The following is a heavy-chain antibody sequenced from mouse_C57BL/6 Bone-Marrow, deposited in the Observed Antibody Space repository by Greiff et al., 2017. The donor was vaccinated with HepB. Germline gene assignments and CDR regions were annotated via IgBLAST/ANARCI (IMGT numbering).Heavy chain of an antibody. Sequence: EVQLQQSGPELVKPGASVKISCKASGYTFTDYYMNWVKQSHGKSLEWIGDINPNNGGTSYNQKFKGKATLTVDKSSSTAYMELRSLTSEDSAVYYCARDITTVVPWGYWGQGTTLTVSS. J-gene: IGHJ2*01. CDR2: INPNNGGT. V-gene: IGHV1-26*01. CDR1: GYTFTDYY. D-gene: IGHD1-1*01. CDR3: ARDITTVVPWGY.